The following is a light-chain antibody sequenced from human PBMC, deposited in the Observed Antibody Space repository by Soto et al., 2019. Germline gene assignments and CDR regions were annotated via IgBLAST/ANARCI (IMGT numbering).Light chain of an antibody. CDR2: KND. V-gene: IGLV1-47*01. Sequence: QSVVSQPPSASGTPGQRVTVSCSGSSSNIGRNYVYWYQQFPGTAPKLLIFKNDQRPSGVPDRFSGSKFGTSASLAISGLRSEDEADYYCATWDASLSGWVFGGGTKLTVL. J-gene: IGLJ3*02. CDR3: ATWDASLSGWV. CDR1: SSNIGRNY.